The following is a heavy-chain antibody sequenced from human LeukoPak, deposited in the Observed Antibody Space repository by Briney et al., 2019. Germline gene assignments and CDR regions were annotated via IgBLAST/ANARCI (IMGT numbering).Heavy chain of an antibody. CDR1: GFTFDDYA. CDR3: AHRDY. V-gene: IGHV3-9*01. Sequence: GGSLRLSCAASGFTFDDYAMHWVRQAPGKGLEWVSGISWNSGSIGYADSVKGRFTISRDNAKNSLYLQMNSLRAEDTALYSCAHRDYWGQGTLVTVSS. CDR2: ISWNSGSI. J-gene: IGHJ4*02.